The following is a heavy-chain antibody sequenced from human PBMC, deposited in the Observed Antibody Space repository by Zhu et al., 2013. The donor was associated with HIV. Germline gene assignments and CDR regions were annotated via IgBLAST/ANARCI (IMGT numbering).Heavy chain of an antibody. CDR2: INPNSGGT. CDR1: GYTFTGYY. J-gene: IGHJ4*02. CDR3: ASYLGYCSSTSCYTALFDY. D-gene: IGHD2-2*02. V-gene: IGHV1-2*02. Sequence: QVQLVQSGAEVKKPGASVKVSCKASGYTFTGYYMHWVRQAPGQGLEWMGWINPNSGGTNYAQKFQGRVTMTRDTPISTAYMELSRLRSDDTAVYYCASYLGYCSSTSCYTALFDYWGQGTLVTVSS.